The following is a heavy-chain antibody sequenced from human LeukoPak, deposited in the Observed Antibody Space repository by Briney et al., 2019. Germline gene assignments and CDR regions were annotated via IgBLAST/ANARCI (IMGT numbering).Heavy chain of an antibody. J-gene: IGHJ4*02. D-gene: IGHD5-24*01. CDR3: ARVHNTIY. V-gene: IGHV3-11*04. Sequence: PGRSLRLSCAGSGFTLNDYYVNWLRQAPGKGLEWIAYISSSSRSVNYADSVKGRFTLSRDYAKNSVNLEMTSLRGEDTAIYYCARVHNTIYWGQGVLVTVSS. CDR1: GFTLNDYY. CDR2: ISSSSRSV.